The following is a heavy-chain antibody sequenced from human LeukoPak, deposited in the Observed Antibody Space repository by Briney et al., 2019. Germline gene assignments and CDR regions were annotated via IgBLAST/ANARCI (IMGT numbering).Heavy chain of an antibody. V-gene: IGHV4-61*02. Sequence: SETLSLTCTVSGGSLSSGSYYWSWIRQPAGKGLEWIGRIYTSGSTNYNPSLKSRVTISVDTSKNQFPLKLSSVTAADTAVYYCARAKPDYYDSSGYYGNWFDPWGQGTLVTVSS. CDR2: IYTSGST. CDR3: ARAKPDYYDSSGYYGNWFDP. D-gene: IGHD3-22*01. CDR1: GGSLSSGSYY. J-gene: IGHJ5*02.